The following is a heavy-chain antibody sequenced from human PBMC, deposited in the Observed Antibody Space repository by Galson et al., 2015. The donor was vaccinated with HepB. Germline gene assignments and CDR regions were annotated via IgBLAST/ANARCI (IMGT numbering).Heavy chain of an antibody. V-gene: IGHV3-33*08. Sequence: SLRLSCAASGFTFSSYGMHWVRQAPGKGLEWVAIIWYDGSNKYYADSVKGRFTISRDNSKNTLYLQMNSLRAEDTAVYYCASSYGSGSPIDYWGQGTLVTVSS. CDR2: IWYDGSNK. CDR1: GFTFSSYG. J-gene: IGHJ4*02. D-gene: IGHD3-10*01. CDR3: ASSYGSGSPIDY.